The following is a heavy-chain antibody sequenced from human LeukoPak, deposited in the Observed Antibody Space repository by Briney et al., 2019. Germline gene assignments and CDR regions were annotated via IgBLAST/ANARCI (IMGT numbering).Heavy chain of an antibody. J-gene: IGHJ4*02. D-gene: IGHD3-16*02. CDR2: IRYDGSNK. CDR1: GFTFSSYG. CDR3: ARGPIRLGELSLWMDY. Sequence: GGSLRLSCAASGFTFSSYGMHWVRQAPGKGLEWVAFIRYDGSNKYYADSVKGRFTISRDNSKNTLYLQMNSLRAEDTAVYYCARGPIRLGELSLWMDYWGQGTLVTVSS. V-gene: IGHV3-30*02.